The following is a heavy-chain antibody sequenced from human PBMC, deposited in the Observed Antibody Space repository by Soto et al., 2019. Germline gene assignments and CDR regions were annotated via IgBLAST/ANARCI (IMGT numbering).Heavy chain of an antibody. V-gene: IGHV1-3*01. D-gene: IGHD6-13*01. CDR3: ARDEGPIAAAGPHFDY. J-gene: IGHJ4*02. CDR2: INAGNGNT. CDR1: GYTFTSYA. Sequence: ASVKVSCKASGYTFTSYAMHWVRQAPGQRLEWMGWINAGNGNTKYSQKFQGRVTITRDTSASTAYMELSSLRSEDTAVYYCARDEGPIAAAGPHFDYWGQGTLVTVSS.